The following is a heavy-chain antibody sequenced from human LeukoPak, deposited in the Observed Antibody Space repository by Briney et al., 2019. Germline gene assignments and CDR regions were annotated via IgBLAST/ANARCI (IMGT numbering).Heavy chain of an antibody. Sequence: GGSLRLSCAASGFTFSTYWMHWVRQAPRKGLVWVSRIKSDGSTNYADSGKGRFTISRDNANTTLSLQMNSLRPEDTGVYYCARAPAEIGGYYPEYFRHWGQGTLVTVSS. CDR3: ARAPAEIGGYYPEYFRH. CDR2: IKSDGST. J-gene: IGHJ1*01. V-gene: IGHV3-74*01. D-gene: IGHD3-22*01. CDR1: GFTFSTYW.